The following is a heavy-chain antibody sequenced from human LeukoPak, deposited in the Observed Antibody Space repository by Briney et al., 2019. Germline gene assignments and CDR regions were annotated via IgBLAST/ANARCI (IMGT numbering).Heavy chain of an antibody. CDR2: ISDSGDYT. Sequence: PGGSLRLSCAGSGFTFSSYAMSWVRQAPGKGLEWVSAISDSGDYTYYADSVKGRFTIYRDNSKKTLYLHVNSLRAEDTAVYYCAKDTSIGKYCTSGVCSPFDYWGQGTLVTVSS. J-gene: IGHJ4*02. D-gene: IGHD2-8*01. V-gene: IGHV3-23*01. CDR1: GFTFSSYA. CDR3: AKDTSIGKYCTSGVCSPFDY.